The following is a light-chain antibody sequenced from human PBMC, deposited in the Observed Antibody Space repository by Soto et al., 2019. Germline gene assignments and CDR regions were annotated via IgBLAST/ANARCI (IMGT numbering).Light chain of an antibody. V-gene: IGLV2-14*03. CDR3: SSYPPSHPPQPA. CDR2: DVT. CDR1: SSDVGGYNY. J-gene: IGLJ1*01. Sequence: QSALTQPASVSGSPGQSITISCTGTSSDVGGYNYVSWYQHHPGKAPKLIIYDVTNRPSGVSNPFSGSKSGNTASLTISGLQPEDEADYYCSSYPPSHPPQPAFRTGT.